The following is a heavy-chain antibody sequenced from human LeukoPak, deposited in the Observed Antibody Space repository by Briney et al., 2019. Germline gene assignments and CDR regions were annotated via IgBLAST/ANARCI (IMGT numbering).Heavy chain of an antibody. V-gene: IGHV1-2*02. Sequence: ASVTVSCKASGYTFTSYGISWVRQAPGQGLEWMGWISAYSGGTNYAQKFQGRVTMTRDTSISTAYMELSRLRSDDTAVYYCARDVYCSSTSCLGIDYWGQGTLVTVSS. CDR2: ISAYSGGT. CDR3: ARDVYCSSTSCLGIDY. CDR1: GYTFTSYG. D-gene: IGHD2-2*01. J-gene: IGHJ4*02.